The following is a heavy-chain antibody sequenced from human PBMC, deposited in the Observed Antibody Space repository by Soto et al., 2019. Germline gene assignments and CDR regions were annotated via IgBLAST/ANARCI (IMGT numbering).Heavy chain of an antibody. J-gene: IGHJ4*02. CDR2: ISGSGGST. Sequence: GGSLRLSCAASGLTFSSYAMSWVRQAPGKGLEWVSAISGSGGSTYYADSVKGRFTISRDNSKNTLYLQMNSLRAEDTAVYYCAKDLECSSTSCYYDYWGQGTLVTVSS. CDR3: AKDLECSSTSCYYDY. D-gene: IGHD2-2*01. V-gene: IGHV3-23*01. CDR1: GLTFSSYA.